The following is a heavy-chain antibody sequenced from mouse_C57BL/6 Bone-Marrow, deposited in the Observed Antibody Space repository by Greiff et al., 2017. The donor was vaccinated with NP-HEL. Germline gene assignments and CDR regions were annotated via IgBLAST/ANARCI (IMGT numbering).Heavy chain of an antibody. CDR1: GFTFSSYA. CDR2: ISDGGSYT. V-gene: IGHV5-4*03. J-gene: IGHJ3*01. CDR3: ARGANWGRSWFAY. Sequence: EVMLVESGGGLVKPGGSLKLSCAASGFTFSSYAMSWVRQTPEKRLEWVATISDGGSYTYYPDNVKGRFTISRDNAKNNLYLQMSHLKSEDTAMYYCARGANWGRSWFAYWGQGTLVTVSA. D-gene: IGHD4-1*01.